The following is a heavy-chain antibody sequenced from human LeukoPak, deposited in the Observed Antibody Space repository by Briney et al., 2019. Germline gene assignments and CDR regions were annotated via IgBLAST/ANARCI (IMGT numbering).Heavy chain of an antibody. CDR1: GFTFSAYA. CDR2: ISYNSETT. V-gene: IGHV3-48*04. Sequence: GGSLRLSCAASGFTFSAYAMNCVRQTPGKGLEWVSYISYNSETTHYADSVKGRFTISRDNAKNSLYLQMNSLRADDTAVYYCTRSGDGAFDNWGPGTMITVSS. D-gene: IGHD3-10*01. CDR3: TRSGDGAFDN. J-gene: IGHJ3*02.